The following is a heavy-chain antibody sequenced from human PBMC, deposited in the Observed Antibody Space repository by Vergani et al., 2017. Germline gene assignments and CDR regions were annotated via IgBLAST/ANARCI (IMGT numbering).Heavy chain of an antibody. Sequence: QVQLVQSGAEVKKPGASVKLSCKASGYSFTTYDINWVRQALGHGLEWVGWINTNSGNTGYARRFEGRVTITRDTAISTAYMELSGLYSDDTAVYYCTRGLPRTLTTETYYFDDWGQGTLVSVSP. CDR2: INTNSGNT. CDR3: TRGLPRTLTTETYYFDD. V-gene: IGHV1-8*03. D-gene: IGHD1-14*01. CDR1: GYSFTTYD. J-gene: IGHJ4*02.